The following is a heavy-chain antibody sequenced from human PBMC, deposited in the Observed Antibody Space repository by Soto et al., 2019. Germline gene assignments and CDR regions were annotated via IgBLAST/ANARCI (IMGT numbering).Heavy chain of an antibody. V-gene: IGHV3-7*05. CDR2: IKQDGSEK. CDR1: GFTFSSYW. Sequence: GGSLRLSCAASGFTFSSYWMSWVRQAPGKGLEWVANIKQDGSEKYYVDSVKGRFTISRDNAKNPLYLQMNSLRAEDTAVYYCARLTGYSSSWYGYYYYGMDVWGQGTTVTVS. CDR3: ARLTGYSSSWYGYYYYGMDV. J-gene: IGHJ6*02. D-gene: IGHD6-13*01.